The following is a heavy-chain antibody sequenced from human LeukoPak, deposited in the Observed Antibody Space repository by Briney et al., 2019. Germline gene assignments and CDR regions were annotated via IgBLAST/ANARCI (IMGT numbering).Heavy chain of an antibody. CDR3: ASPRGYSYGNYDY. CDR1: GGTFSSYA. Sequence: ASVKVSCKASGGTFSSYAISWVRQAPGQGLEWMGRTIPIFGTANYAQKFQGRVTITTDEYTGTAYMELSSLRSEDTAVYYCASPRGYSYGNYDYWGQGTLVTVSS. J-gene: IGHJ4*02. CDR2: TIPIFGTA. V-gene: IGHV1-69*05. D-gene: IGHD5-18*01.